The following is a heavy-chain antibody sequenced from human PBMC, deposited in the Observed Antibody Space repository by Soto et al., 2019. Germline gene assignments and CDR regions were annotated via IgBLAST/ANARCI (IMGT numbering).Heavy chain of an antibody. V-gene: IGHV5-51*01. CDR1: GYSFTLYW. J-gene: IGHJ3*02. D-gene: IGHD2-15*01. CDR3: ARHIYCSGGSCYVVAFDI. Sequence: GESLNISCKGSGYSFTLYWIGWVRQMPGKGLEWMGIIYPGDSDTRYSPSFQGQVTISADKSISTAYLQWSSLKASDTAMYYCARHIYCSGGSCYVVAFDIWGQGTMVTVSS. CDR2: IYPGDSDT.